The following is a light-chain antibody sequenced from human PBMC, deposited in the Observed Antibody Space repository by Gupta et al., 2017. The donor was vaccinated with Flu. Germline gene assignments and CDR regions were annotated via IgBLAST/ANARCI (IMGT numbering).Light chain of an antibody. Sequence: EIVLTQSPATLSLSPGEIATLSCRASQSVSYYLAWYQQKPGQAPRLLIYNASNRATGIPPRFSGSGSGTDFTLTISSLEPEEFAVYFCQQRINWHPGAFTFGHGTTVDIK. J-gene: IGKJ3*01. V-gene: IGKV3-11*01. CDR2: NAS. CDR3: QQRINWHPGAFT. CDR1: QSVSYY.